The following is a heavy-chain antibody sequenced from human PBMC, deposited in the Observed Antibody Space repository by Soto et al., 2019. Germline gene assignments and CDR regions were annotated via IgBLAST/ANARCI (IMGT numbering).Heavy chain of an antibody. D-gene: IGHD1-7*01. CDR2: IIPMFAAT. CDR1: GGSFSESA. J-gene: IGHJ6*02. Sequence: QVQLAQSGAEVRSPGSSVKVSCRASGGSFSESAFSWLRQAPGQGLEWVGGIIPMFAATKYAQRFQGRVTITADESTRTAYMELNSLRSQDTAVYFCARDDGWNFRYYDMEVWGPGTTVTVSS. V-gene: IGHV1-69*01. CDR3: ARDDGWNFRYYDMEV.